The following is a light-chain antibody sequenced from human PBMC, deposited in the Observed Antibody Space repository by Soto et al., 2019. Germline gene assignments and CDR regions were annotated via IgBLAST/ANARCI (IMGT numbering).Light chain of an antibody. Sequence: DIQMTQSPSTLSASVGDRVTITCRASQHIANWLAWYQQKPGKVPKLVMSKTSTLEGGVPSRFSGSGSGREFTLTISGLQPDDFATYYCQQYSSYPWTFGQGTKVEI. J-gene: IGKJ1*01. CDR3: QQYSSYPWT. CDR1: QHIANW. CDR2: KTS. V-gene: IGKV1-5*03.